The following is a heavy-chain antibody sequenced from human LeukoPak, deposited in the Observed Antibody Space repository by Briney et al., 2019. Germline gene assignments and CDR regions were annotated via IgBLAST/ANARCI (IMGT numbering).Heavy chain of an antibody. CDR3: VRRTSGSYSDY. Sequence: SETLSLTCTVSGGSISSSSVYWGWIRLPSGKGLEWIATISYSGSTTSYNPSLKSRVTISVDTSKNQFSLKLNSVTAADTAVYYCVRRTSGSYSDYWGQGTPVTVSS. CDR2: ISYSGSTT. V-gene: IGHV4-39*01. D-gene: IGHD1-26*01. CDR1: GGSISSSSVY. J-gene: IGHJ4*02.